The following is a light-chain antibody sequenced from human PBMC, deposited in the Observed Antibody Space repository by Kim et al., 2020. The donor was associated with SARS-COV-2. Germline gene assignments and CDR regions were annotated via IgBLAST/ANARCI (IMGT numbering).Light chain of an antibody. CDR2: GVS. V-gene: IGLV2-11*03. J-gene: IGLJ2*01. CDR3: CSYTGNYALV. CDR1: SSDVGVYNY. Sequence: QSVTISCTGTSSDVGVYNYVAWYQQHPGKVPKLIIYGVSQRPSGVPDRFSGSKSGNTASMTISGLQAEDEADYYCCSYTGNYALVFGGGTKLTVL.